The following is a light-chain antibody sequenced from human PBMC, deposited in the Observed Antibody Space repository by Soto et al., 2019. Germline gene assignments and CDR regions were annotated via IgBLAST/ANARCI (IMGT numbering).Light chain of an antibody. V-gene: IGKV1-5*03. CDR3: QHYNSYPFT. CDR1: QSISSW. CDR2: KAS. Sequence: DIQMTQSPSTLSASVGDRVTITCRASQSISSWLAWYQQKPGKAPKRLIYKASSLESGVPSRFSGSGSGTEFTLTISSLQPDDFATYYCQHYNSYPFTFGPGTKVDIK. J-gene: IGKJ3*01.